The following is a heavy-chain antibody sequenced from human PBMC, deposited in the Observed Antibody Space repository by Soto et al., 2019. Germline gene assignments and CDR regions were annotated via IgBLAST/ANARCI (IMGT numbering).Heavy chain of an antibody. V-gene: IGHV4-4*02. CDR2: IYRTGST. Sequence: SETLSLTCAVSGGSFTSNNWWTWVRQPPGQGLEWIGEIYRTGSTNYNPSLKSRVTISLDKSENQFSLKVTSLTAADAAVYYCASRDPGTSVDYWGQGTLVTVSS. J-gene: IGHJ4*02. CDR1: GGSFTSNNW. CDR3: ASRDPGTSVDY. D-gene: IGHD1-7*01.